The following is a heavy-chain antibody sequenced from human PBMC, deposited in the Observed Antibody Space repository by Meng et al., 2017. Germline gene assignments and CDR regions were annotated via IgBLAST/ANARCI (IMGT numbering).Heavy chain of an antibody. CDR3: ARVGSFLRDY. Sequence: QLQLPQLGAGLLKPSETLSLTCALYGGSFRGYYWSWIRQPPGKVLEWIGEINHSGSTNYNPSLKSRVTISVDTSKNQFSLKLSSVTAADTAVYYCARVGSFLRDYWGQGTLVTVSS. CDR1: GGSFRGYY. V-gene: IGHV4-34*01. J-gene: IGHJ4*02. CDR2: INHSGST. D-gene: IGHD2/OR15-2a*01.